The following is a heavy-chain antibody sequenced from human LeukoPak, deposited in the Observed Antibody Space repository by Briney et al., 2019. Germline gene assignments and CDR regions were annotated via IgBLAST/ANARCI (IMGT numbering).Heavy chain of an antibody. CDR1: GGSLSGYY. D-gene: IGHD2-2*01. V-gene: IGHV4-34*01. Sequence: PSETLSLTCAVHGGSLSGYYWKWIRQPPGKGLEWIGEINHSGSTNYNPSLKSRVTISVATSRNQFSLKLSSVTAADTAVYYCARGVPIVPAALGPYYFDYWGQGTLVTVSS. J-gene: IGHJ4*02. CDR3: ARGVPIVPAALGPYYFDY. CDR2: INHSGST.